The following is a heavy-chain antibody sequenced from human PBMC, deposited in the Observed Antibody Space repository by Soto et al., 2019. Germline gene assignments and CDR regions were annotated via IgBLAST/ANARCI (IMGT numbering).Heavy chain of an antibody. D-gene: IGHD4-4*01. Sequence: QVQLVESGGGVVHPGRSLSLSCAGSGFMFSNNGMHWVHRAPGKGLEWVAVISYDGSETFYADSVKGRFTISRDNSKSTLFLHMSSLKNEDTAVYYCAITSVADASFDYWGQGTLVTVSS. J-gene: IGHJ4*02. CDR3: AITSVADASFDY. CDR1: GFMFSNNG. CDR2: ISYDGSET. V-gene: IGHV3-30*03.